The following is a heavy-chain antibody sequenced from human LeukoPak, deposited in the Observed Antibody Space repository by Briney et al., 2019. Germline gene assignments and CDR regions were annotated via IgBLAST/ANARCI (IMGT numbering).Heavy chain of an antibody. CDR2: IYPGDSDT. CDR1: GYSFSTYW. CDR3: ARQVYDSGSYYTFYFDY. J-gene: IGHJ4*02. D-gene: IGHD3-10*01. Sequence: GESLKISCKGSGYSFSTYWIGWVRQMPGKGLEWMGIIYPGDSDTRYSPSFQGQVTISADRSITTAYLQWSSLKASDGAIYYCARQVYDSGSYYTFYFDYWGQGTLVTVSS. V-gene: IGHV5-51*01.